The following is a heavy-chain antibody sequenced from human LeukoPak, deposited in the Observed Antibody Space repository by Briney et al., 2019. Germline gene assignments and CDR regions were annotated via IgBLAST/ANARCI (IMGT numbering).Heavy chain of an antibody. D-gene: IGHD2-15*01. V-gene: IGHV3-48*03. CDR3: ARDRCSGGSCYPY. CDR2: ISSSGSTI. Sequence: PGGSLRLSCAASGFTFSSYEMNWVRQAPGKGLEWVSYISSSGSTIYYADSVKGRFTISRDNAKNSLYLQMNSLRAEDTAVYYCARDRCSGGSCYPYWGQGTLVTVSS. CDR1: GFTFSSYE. J-gene: IGHJ4*02.